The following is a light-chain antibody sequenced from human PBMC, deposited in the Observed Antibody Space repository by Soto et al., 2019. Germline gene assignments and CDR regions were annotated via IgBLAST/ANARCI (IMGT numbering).Light chain of an antibody. Sequence: EIVLTQSPGTLSLSPGERATVSCRASQSASSSYLAWYQQKAGQSPRLLISGASSRSTGIPDRFSGSGSGTDFTLTISRLEPEDFAVYYCQHYASSARTFGQGTRVEVK. V-gene: IGKV3-20*01. CDR1: QSASSSY. CDR2: GAS. J-gene: IGKJ1*01. CDR3: QHYASSART.